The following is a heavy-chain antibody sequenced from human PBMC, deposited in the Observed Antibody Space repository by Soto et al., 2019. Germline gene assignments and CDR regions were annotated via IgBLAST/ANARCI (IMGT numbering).Heavy chain of an antibody. CDR2: ISYDGSNK. Sequence: GGSLRLSCAASGFTFSSYGMHWVRQAPGKGLEWVAVISYDGSNKYYADSVKGRFTISRDNSKNTLYLQMNSLRAEDTAVYYCAKDEAAAGNLGGMDVWGQGTTVTVSS. J-gene: IGHJ6*02. D-gene: IGHD6-13*01. V-gene: IGHV3-30*18. CDR3: AKDEAAAGNLGGMDV. CDR1: GFTFSSYG.